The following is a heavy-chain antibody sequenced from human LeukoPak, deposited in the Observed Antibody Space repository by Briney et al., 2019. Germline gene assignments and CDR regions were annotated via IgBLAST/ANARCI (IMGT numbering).Heavy chain of an antibody. V-gene: IGHV4-59*08. J-gene: IGHJ4*02. Sequence: PSETLSLTCTVSGGSINNYFWTWIRQPPGKGLEWIGSISDRGTTNYNPSLKNRVSISVDTSKNQFSLDVSSVTAADTAVYYCATLSGNYFNLDSWGQGTLVTVSS. CDR1: GGSINNYF. CDR2: ISDRGTT. CDR3: ATLSGNYFNLDS. D-gene: IGHD1-26*01.